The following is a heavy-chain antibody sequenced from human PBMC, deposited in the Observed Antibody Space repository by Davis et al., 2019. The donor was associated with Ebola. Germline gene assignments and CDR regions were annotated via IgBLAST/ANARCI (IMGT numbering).Heavy chain of an antibody. D-gene: IGHD1-26*01. Sequence: MPSETLSLTCAVSGDSISSSNWWSWVRQPPGKGLEWIGEINHSGSTNYNPSLKSRVTISVDTSKNQFSLKLSSVTAADTAVYYCARGVGATTGWFDPWGQGTLVTVSS. CDR3: ARGVGATTGWFDP. CDR2: INHSGST. J-gene: IGHJ5*02. V-gene: IGHV4-4*02. CDR1: GDSISSSNW.